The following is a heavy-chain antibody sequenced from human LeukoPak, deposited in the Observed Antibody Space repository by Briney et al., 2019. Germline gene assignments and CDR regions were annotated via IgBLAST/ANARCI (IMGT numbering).Heavy chain of an antibody. CDR3: ARGRGNHYDYVWGSYRYTQLPHFDY. CDR1: GGSFSGYY. V-gene: IGHV4-34*01. CDR2: INHGGST. D-gene: IGHD3-16*02. J-gene: IGHJ4*02. Sequence: SETLSLTCAVHGGSFSGYYWSWVRQPPGKGLEWMGEINHGGSTNYNPYLKSRVTISVDTSKNQFSLKLSSVTAADTAVYYCARGRGNHYDYVWGSYRYTQLPHFDYWGQGTLVTVSS.